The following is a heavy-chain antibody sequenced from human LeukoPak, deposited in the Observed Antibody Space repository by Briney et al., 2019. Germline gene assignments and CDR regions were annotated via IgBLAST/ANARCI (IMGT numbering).Heavy chain of an antibody. V-gene: IGHV3-74*03. D-gene: IGHD3-16*01. Sequence: GGSLRLSCVASGFTLSRYWMHWVRQVPGKGLEWVSRINEDASTITYADSVKGRFTVSRDNAKNTLYLQMNSLRAEDTAVYFCVRDLILVWTPGDDFDHWGQGTLVTVSS. CDR3: VRDLILVWTPGDDFDH. CDR2: INEDASTI. J-gene: IGHJ4*02. CDR1: GFTLSRYW.